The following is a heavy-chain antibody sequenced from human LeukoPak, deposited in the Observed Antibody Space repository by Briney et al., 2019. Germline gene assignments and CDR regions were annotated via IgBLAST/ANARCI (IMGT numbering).Heavy chain of an antibody. CDR3: AKDGEYYDSSGYYSHFDY. CDR1: GFTFSSYA. V-gene: IGHV3-23*01. D-gene: IGHD3-22*01. CDR2: ISGSGGST. J-gene: IGHJ4*02. Sequence: GGSLRLSCAASGFTFSSYAVSWVRQAPGKGLEWVSAISGSGGSTYYVDSVKGRFTISRDNSKNTLYLQMNSLRAEDTAVYYCAKDGEYYDSSGYYSHFDYWGQGTLVTVSS.